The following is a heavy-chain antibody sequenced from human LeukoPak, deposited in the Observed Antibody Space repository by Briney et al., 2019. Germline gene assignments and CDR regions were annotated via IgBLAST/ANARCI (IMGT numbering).Heavy chain of an antibody. J-gene: IGHJ5*02. CDR3: ARDISNDLSTGDAIWFDP. CDR2: ISAYNGNT. Sequence: ASVKVSCKASAYTFTSYAITWLRQVPGQGPEWMGWISAYNGNTNYAQKFQGRLTMTTDTSTSTAYMELRSLRSDDTAVYYCARDISNDLSTGDAIWFDPWGQGTLVTVSS. D-gene: IGHD7-27*01. CDR1: AYTFTSYA. V-gene: IGHV1-18*01.